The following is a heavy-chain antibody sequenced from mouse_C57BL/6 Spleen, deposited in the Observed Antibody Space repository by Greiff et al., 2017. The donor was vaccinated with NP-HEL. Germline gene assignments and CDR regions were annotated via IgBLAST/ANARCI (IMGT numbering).Heavy chain of an antibody. CDR2: ISSGSSTI. J-gene: IGHJ3*01. CDR1: GFTFSDYG. CDR3: ARPTTMVTTPFAY. D-gene: IGHD2-1*01. V-gene: IGHV5-17*01. Sequence: EVHLVESGGGLVKPGGSLKLSCAASGFTFSDYGMHWVRQAPEKGLEWVAYISSGSSTIYYADTVKGRFTISRDNAKNTLFLQMTSLRSEDTAMYYCARPTTMVTTPFAYWGQGTLVTVSA.